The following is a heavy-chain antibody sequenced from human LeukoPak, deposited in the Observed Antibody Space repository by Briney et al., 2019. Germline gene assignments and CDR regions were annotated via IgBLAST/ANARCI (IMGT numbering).Heavy chain of an antibody. V-gene: IGHV3-11*04. J-gene: IGHJ5*02. D-gene: IGHD3-22*01. CDR3: ARETYYYDSSGYRWFDP. CDR1: GFTFSDYY. CDR2: ISSSGSTI. Sequence: GGSLRLSCAASGFTFSDYYMSWIRQAPGKGLEWVSYISSSGSTIYYADSVKGRFTISRDNAKNSLYLQMNSLRAEDTAVYYCARETYYYDSSGYRWFDPWGQGTLVTVSS.